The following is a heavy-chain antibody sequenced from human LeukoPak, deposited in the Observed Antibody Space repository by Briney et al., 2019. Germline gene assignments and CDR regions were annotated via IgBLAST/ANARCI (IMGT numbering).Heavy chain of an antibody. J-gene: IGHJ3*02. V-gene: IGHV3-23*01. Sequence: GGSLRLSCAASGFTVSSNYMSWVRQAPGKGLEWVSAVSDRGISTYYADSVKGRFTISRDNSKNTLYLQMNSLRAEDTAVYYCAKQRLGSYRIFDAFDIWGQGTMVTVSS. CDR1: GFTVSSNY. CDR3: AKQRLGSYRIFDAFDI. D-gene: IGHD3-16*02. CDR2: VSDRGIST.